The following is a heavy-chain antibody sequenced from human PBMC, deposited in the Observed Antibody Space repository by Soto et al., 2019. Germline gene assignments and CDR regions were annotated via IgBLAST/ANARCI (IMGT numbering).Heavy chain of an antibody. D-gene: IGHD3-22*01. J-gene: IGHJ4*02. CDR1: GFTVSSNY. V-gene: IGHV3-53*01. CDR3: ARDDLGYYLWHYFDY. CDR2: IYSGGST. Sequence: GGSLRLSCAASGFTVSSNYMSWVRQAPGKGLEWVSVIYSGGSTYYADSVKGRFTISRDNAKNPLYLQMNSLRDEDTAVYYCARDDLGYYLWHYFDYWGQGTLVTVSS.